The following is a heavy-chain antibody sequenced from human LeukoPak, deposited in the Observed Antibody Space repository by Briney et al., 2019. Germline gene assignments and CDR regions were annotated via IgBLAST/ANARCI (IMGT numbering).Heavy chain of an antibody. Sequence: PGGSLRLSCTASGFTFGDYAMSWFRQAPGKGLEWVGFIRSKAYGGTTEYAASVKGRFTISRDDSKSIAYLQMNSLKTEDTAVYYCTRDSHSSGWYQACYYWGQGTLVTVSS. CDR2: IRSKAYGGTT. V-gene: IGHV3-49*03. J-gene: IGHJ4*02. CDR1: GFTFGDYA. CDR3: TRDSHSSGWYQACYY. D-gene: IGHD6-19*01.